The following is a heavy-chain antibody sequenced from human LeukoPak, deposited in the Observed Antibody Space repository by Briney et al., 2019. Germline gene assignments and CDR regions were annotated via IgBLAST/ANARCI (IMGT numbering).Heavy chain of an antibody. CDR3: TSPPMVRGVVNV. CDR2: IRSKANSYAT. D-gene: IGHD3-10*01. V-gene: IGHV3-73*01. Sequence: GGSLRLSCAASGFTFSGSAMHWVRQASGKELEWVGRIRSKANSYATAYAASVKGRFTISRDDSKNTAYLQMNSLKTEDTAVYYCTSPPMVRGVVNVWGKGTTVTVSS. CDR1: GFTFSGSA. J-gene: IGHJ6*04.